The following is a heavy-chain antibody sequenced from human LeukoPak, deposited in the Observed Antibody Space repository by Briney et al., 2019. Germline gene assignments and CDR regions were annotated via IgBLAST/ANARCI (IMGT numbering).Heavy chain of an antibody. J-gene: IGHJ3*01. Sequence: GGSLRLSCAASGFTFSNYGFHWVRQAPGTGLEWVSFIWYDGSSKYYADSVKGRFTISRDNSKSTLYLQINSLRAEDTAVYYCARDRTIINYDILTADAFDFWGQGTMVTVSS. CDR2: IWYDGSSK. V-gene: IGHV3-33*01. CDR1: GFTFSNYG. CDR3: ARDRTIINYDILTADAFDF. D-gene: IGHD3-9*01.